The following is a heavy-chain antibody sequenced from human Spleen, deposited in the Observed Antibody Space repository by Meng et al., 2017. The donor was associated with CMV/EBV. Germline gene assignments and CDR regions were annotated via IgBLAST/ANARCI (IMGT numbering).Heavy chain of an antibody. Sequence: GESLKISCAASGFSFSDYWMSWVRQSPGKGLEWVANIKRDGSEKYYVDSVKGRFTISRDNAKNTLYLQMNSLRAEDTALYYCARDRQWLGTYFDYWGLGTLVTVSS. CDR1: GFSFSDYW. CDR2: IKRDGSEK. D-gene: IGHD6-19*01. J-gene: IGHJ4*02. CDR3: ARDRQWLGTYFDY. V-gene: IGHV3-7*03.